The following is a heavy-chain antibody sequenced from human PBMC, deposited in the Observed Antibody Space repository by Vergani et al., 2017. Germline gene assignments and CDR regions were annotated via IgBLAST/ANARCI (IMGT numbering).Heavy chain of an antibody. J-gene: IGHJ4*02. CDR1: GGSISSYY. CDR2: IYYSGST. V-gene: IGHV4-59*01. Sequence: QVQLQESGPGLVKPSETLSLTCTVSGGSISSYYWSWIRQPPGKGLEWIGYIYYSGSTNYNPSLKSRVTISVDTSKNQFSLKLSSVTAADTAVYYCARVGSKEMATIFDYWGQGTLVTVSS. CDR3: ARVGSKEMATIFDY. D-gene: IGHD5-24*01.